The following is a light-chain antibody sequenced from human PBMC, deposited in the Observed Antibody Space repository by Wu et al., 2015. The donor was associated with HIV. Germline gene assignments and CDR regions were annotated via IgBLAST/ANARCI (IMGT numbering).Light chain of an antibody. V-gene: IGKV1-39*01. CDR3: QKYNSAPXT. Sequence: DIQMTQSPSSVSASIGDRVTITCRASQTISTYLNWYQQKSGKAPKLLIYTSSTLQGGVPSRFNGSGSGTDFTLTISSLQPEDVATYYCQKYNSAPXTFGGGTKVEIK. J-gene: IGKJ4*01. CDR1: QTISTY. CDR2: TSS.